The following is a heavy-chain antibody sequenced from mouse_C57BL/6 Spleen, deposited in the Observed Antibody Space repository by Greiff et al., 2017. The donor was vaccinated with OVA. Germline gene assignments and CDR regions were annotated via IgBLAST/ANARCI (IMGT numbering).Heavy chain of an antibody. CDR2: IRNKANGYTT. CDR1: GFTFTDYY. CDR3: ARDSYDWYFDV. Sequence: EVMLVESGGGLVQPGGSLSLSCAASGFTFTDYYMSWVRQPPGKALEWLGFIRNKANGYTTEYSASVKGRFTISRDNSQSILYLQMNALRAEDSATYYCARDSYDWYFDVWGTGTTVTVSS. V-gene: IGHV7-3*01. J-gene: IGHJ1*03. D-gene: IGHD1-1*01.